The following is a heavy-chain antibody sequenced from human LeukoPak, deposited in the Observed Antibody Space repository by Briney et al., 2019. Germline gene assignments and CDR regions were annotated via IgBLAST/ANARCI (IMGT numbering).Heavy chain of an antibody. D-gene: IGHD6-13*01. CDR3: ARVAYSSSWYLFDY. J-gene: IGHJ4*02. V-gene: IGHV1-2*02. CDR1: GYTFTGYY. CDR2: INPNSGGT. Sequence: ASVKVSSKASGYTFTGYYMHWVRQAPGQGLEWMGWINPNSGGTNYAQKFQGRVTMTRDTSISTAYMELSRLRSDDTAVYYCARVAYSSSWYLFDYWGQGTLVTVSS.